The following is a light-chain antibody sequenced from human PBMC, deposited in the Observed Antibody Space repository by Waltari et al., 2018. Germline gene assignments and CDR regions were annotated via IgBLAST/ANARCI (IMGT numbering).Light chain of an antibody. CDR1: NIGSKR. CDR3: QVWDNSSDHVV. J-gene: IGLJ2*01. V-gene: IGLV3-21*03. CDR2: EDS. Sequence: SYVLTQPPSVSVAPGKTARITCGGNNIGSKRVHWYQQKPGQAPVLVVYEDSARPSGIPERFSGSNSGNTATLTISRVEAGDEADYYCQVWDNSSDHVVFGGGTNLTVL.